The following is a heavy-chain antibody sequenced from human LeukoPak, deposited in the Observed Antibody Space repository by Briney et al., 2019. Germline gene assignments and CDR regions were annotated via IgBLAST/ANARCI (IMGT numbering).Heavy chain of an antibody. CDR2: IKQDGSEK. J-gene: IGHJ6*03. V-gene: IGHV3-7*01. D-gene: IGHD5-18*01. Sequence: ETLSLTCAVYGGSFSGYFWSWVRQAPGKGLEWVANIKQDGSEKYYVDSVKGRFTISRDNAKNSLYLQMNSLRAEDTAVYYCARANTAMDYYYYYMDVWGKGTTVTVSS. CDR1: GGSFSGYF. CDR3: ARANTAMDYYYYYMDV.